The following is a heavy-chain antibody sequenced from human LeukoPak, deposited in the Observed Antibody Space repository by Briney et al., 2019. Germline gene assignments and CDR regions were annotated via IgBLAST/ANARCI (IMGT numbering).Heavy chain of an antibody. J-gene: IGHJ6*02. CDR1: GFTFSSYE. CDR2: ISSSSDYI. CDR3: ARKAYCGGDCYSGAYYYYGMDV. V-gene: IGHV3-21*01. D-gene: IGHD2-21*02. Sequence: GGSLRLSCAASGFTFSSYEMNWVRQAPGKGLEWVSAISSSSDYIYHADSVKGRFTISRDNAKNSLYLQMNSLRAEDTAVYYCARKAYCGGDCYSGAYYYYGMDVWGQGTTVTASS.